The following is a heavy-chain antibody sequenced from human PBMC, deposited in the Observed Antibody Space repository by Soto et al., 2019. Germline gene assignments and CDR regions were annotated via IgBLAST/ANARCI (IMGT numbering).Heavy chain of an antibody. J-gene: IGHJ3*02. Sequence: GGSLRLSCAASGFTFSSYSMSWVRQAPGKGLEWVSSISSSSSYIYYADSVKGRFTISRDNAKNSLYLQMNSLRAEDTAVYYCARETRLLRYFDCSLPDAFDTWGKGTMVPVSS. CDR2: ISSSSSYI. D-gene: IGHD3-9*01. CDR1: GFTFSSYS. V-gene: IGHV3-21*01. CDR3: ARETRLLRYFDCSLPDAFDT.